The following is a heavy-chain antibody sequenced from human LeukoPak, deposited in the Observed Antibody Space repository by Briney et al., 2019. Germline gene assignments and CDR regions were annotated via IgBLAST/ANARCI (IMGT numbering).Heavy chain of an antibody. CDR1: GFTFSSYA. V-gene: IGHV3-15*01. Sequence: GGSLRLSCAASGFTFSSYAMSWVRQAPGKGLEWVGRIKSKTDGGTTDYAAPVKGRFTISRDDSKNTLYLQMNSLKTEDTAVYYCTTVWSYYDSSGYYAVDYWGQGTLVTVSS. D-gene: IGHD3-22*01. J-gene: IGHJ4*02. CDR3: TTVWSYYDSSGYYAVDY. CDR2: IKSKTDGGTT.